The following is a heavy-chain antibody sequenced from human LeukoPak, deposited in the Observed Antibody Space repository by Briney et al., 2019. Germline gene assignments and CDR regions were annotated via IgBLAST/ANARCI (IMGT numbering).Heavy chain of an antibody. Sequence: NPSETLSLTCAVYGGSFSGYYWTWIRQPPGKGLEWIGEVNHSGSTNCNPSLKSRVTISVDTSKNQFSLELTSVTAADTAVYFCARGRGLRAVNNWFDPWGQGTLVTVSS. CDR3: ARGRGLRAVNNWFDP. V-gene: IGHV4-34*01. CDR2: VNHSGST. D-gene: IGHD3-10*01. J-gene: IGHJ5*02. CDR1: GGSFSGYY.